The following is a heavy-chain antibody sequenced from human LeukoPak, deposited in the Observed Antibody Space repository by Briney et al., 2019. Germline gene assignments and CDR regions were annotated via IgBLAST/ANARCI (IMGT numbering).Heavy chain of an antibody. D-gene: IGHD3-22*01. CDR2: ISAYNGNT. Sequence: ASVKVSCKASGYTFTNYGISWVRQAPGQGLEWMGWISAYNGNTNYAQRLQGRVTMTTDTSTSTAYMELRSLRSDDTAVYYCARSYYYDSSGYYPPDYWGQGTLVIVSS. CDR1: GYTFTNYG. V-gene: IGHV1-18*01. CDR3: ARSYYYDSSGYYPPDY. J-gene: IGHJ4*02.